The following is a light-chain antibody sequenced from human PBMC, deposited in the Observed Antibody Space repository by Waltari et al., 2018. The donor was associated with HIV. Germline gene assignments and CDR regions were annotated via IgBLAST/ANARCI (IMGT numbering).Light chain of an antibody. CDR2: GAS. Sequence: IVMTQSPATLSVYPGERATLSCRASQSVSSNLAWYQQKPGQAPRLLIYGASTRATRIRGRVSGSGSGTVFTLTSSSLHSEVLAEYDCQQYNTWPPWTLGQGNKGQSK. V-gene: IGKV3-15*01. CDR3: QQYNTWPPWT. CDR1: QSVSSN. J-gene: IGKJ1*01.